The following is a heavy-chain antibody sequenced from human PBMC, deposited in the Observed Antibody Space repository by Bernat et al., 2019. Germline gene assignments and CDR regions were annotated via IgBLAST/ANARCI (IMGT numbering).Heavy chain of an antibody. D-gene: IGHD2-2*01. J-gene: IGHJ3*02. CDR1: GGSISSSSYY. Sequence: QLQLQESGPGLVKPSETLSLTCTVSGGSISSSSYYWGWIRQPPGKGLEWIGSIYYSGSTYYNPSLKSRVTISVDTSKNQFSLKLSSVTAADTAVYYCASLGYCSSTSCYAGNMHDAFDIWGKGTMVTVSS. CDR3: ASLGYCSSTSCYAGNMHDAFDI. V-gene: IGHV4-39*01. CDR2: IYYSGST.